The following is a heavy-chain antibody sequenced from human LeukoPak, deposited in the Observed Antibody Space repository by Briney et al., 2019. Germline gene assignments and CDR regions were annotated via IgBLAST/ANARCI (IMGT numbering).Heavy chain of an antibody. CDR3: ARSGGYCSSTSCLNNWFDP. CDR2: IKSDGSST. J-gene: IGHJ5*02. D-gene: IGHD2-2*01. CDR1: GFTFSSYW. Sequence: PGGSLRLSCAASGFTFSSYWMHWVRQAPGKGLVWVSRIKSDGSSTSYADSVKGRFTISRDNAKNTLYLQMNSLRAEDTAVYYCARSGGYCSSTSCLNNWFDPWGQGTLVTVSS. V-gene: IGHV3-74*01.